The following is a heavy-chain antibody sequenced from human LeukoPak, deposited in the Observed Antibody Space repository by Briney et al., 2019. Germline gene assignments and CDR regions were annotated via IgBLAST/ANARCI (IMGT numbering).Heavy chain of an antibody. Sequence: SETLSLTCTVSGGSMSSFYWSWFRQPPGKGLEWIGYIYYSGNTNYNPSLKSRVTISVDTSKNQFSLRLSSVTAADTAVYYCVSGLWEVPGCHWGQGTLVTVSS. CDR3: VSGLWEVPGCH. D-gene: IGHD1-26*01. CDR1: GGSMSSFY. CDR2: IYYSGNT. V-gene: IGHV4-59*01. J-gene: IGHJ4*02.